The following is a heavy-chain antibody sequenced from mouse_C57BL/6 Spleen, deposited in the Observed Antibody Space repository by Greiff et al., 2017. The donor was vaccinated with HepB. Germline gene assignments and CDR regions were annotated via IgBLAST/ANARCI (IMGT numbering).Heavy chain of an antibody. D-gene: IGHD2-10*01. J-gene: IGHJ2*01. V-gene: IGHV1-42*01. CDR1: GYSFTGYY. CDR2: INPSTGGT. Sequence: VQLQQSGPELVKPGASVKISCKASGYSFTGYYMNWVKQSPEKSLEWIGEINPSTGGTTYNQKFKAKATLTVDKSSSTAYMQLKSLTSEDSAVYYCARAGSYLGNFDYWGQGTTLTVSS. CDR3: ARAGSYLGNFDY.